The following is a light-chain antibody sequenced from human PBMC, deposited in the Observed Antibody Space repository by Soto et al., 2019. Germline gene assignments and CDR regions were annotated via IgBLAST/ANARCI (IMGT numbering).Light chain of an antibody. CDR2: GAS. Sequence: EIVLTQSPGTLSLSPGERATLSCRASQSVSSSYLAWYQQKPGQAPRLLIYGASSRATGIPDRFSGSGSGKDFPLTFSKLELEDFAVYSCQQYGSSFTFGPGTKVNNK. CDR1: QSVSSSY. V-gene: IGKV3-20*01. J-gene: IGKJ3*01. CDR3: QQYGSSFT.